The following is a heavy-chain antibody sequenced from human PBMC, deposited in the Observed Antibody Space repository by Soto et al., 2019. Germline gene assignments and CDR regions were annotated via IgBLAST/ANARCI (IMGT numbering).Heavy chain of an antibody. CDR2: IYYSGST. Sequence: PSETLSLTCTVSGGSVSSGSYYWSWIRQPPGKGLEWIGYIYYSGSTNYNPSLKSRVTISVDTSKNQFSLKLSSVTAADTAVHYCARTDSSGYYFQYYYYYGMDVWGQGTTVTVSS. J-gene: IGHJ6*02. D-gene: IGHD3-22*01. CDR1: GGSVSSGSYY. CDR3: ARTDSSGYYFQYYYYYGMDV. V-gene: IGHV4-61*01.